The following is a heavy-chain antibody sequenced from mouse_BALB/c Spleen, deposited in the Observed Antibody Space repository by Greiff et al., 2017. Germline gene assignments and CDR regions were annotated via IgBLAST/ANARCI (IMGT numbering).Heavy chain of an antibody. CDR1: GFSLTSYG. D-gene: IGHD2-2*01. Sequence: QVQLKESGPGLVAPSQSLSITCTVSGFSLTSYGVHWVRQPPGKGLEWLGVIWAGGSTNYNSALMSRLSISKDNSKSQVFLKMNSLQTDDTAMYYCASVYYGYDGYAMDYWGQGTSVTVSS. CDR3: ASVYYGYDGYAMDY. V-gene: IGHV2-9*02. CDR2: IWAGGST. J-gene: IGHJ4*01.